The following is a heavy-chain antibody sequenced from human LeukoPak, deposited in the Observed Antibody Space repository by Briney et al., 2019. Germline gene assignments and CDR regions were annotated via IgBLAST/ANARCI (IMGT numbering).Heavy chain of an antibody. Sequence: SETLSLTCAVYGGSFSGYYWSWIRQPPGKGLEWVGEINHSGSTNYNPSLKSRVTISVDTSKNQFSLKLSSVTAADTAVYYCARGLRRATVTTGGAFDIWGQGTMVTVSS. V-gene: IGHV4-34*01. D-gene: IGHD4-17*01. CDR2: INHSGST. CDR3: ARGLRRATVTTGGAFDI. CDR1: GGSFSGYY. J-gene: IGHJ3*02.